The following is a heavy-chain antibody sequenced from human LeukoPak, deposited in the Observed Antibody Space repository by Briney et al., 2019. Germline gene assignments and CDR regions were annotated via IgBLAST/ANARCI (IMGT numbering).Heavy chain of an antibody. CDR1: GDSISNGVKY. D-gene: IGHD6-19*01. Sequence: SETLSLTGTVSGDSISNGVKYWSWIRQHPGRGLEWIGYIYHSGSSYYNPSLKSRITMSVDTSKNQFSLNLSSVAAADTAGYYCARGVAVASLDYWGQGTLVTVSS. CDR2: IYHSGSS. V-gene: IGHV4-31*03. CDR3: ARGVAVASLDY. J-gene: IGHJ4*02.